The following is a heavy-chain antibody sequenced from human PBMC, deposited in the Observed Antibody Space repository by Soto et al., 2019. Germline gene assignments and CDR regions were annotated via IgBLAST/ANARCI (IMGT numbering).Heavy chain of an antibody. CDR1: GFTFSSYA. CDR2: ISGSGGSK. CDR3: TITKVAVGGADH. D-gene: IGHD6-19*01. J-gene: IGHJ4*02. V-gene: IGHV3-23*01. Sequence: VQLLESGGGVVQPGGSLRLSCAASGFTFSSYAMSWVRQAPGKGLEWVSAISGSGGSKYYADSVKGRFTISRDNSKNTLYLQMNSRRAEDTAVYYCTITKVAVGGADHWGQGTLVTVSS.